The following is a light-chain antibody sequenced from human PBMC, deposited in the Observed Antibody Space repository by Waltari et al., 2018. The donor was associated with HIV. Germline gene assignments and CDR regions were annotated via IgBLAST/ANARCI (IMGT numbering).Light chain of an antibody. V-gene: IGKV3-15*01. J-gene: IGKJ1*01. CDR2: AAT. CDR1: QSVGGN. Sequence: EIVMKQFPDTLLVHPGEKATLSCRARQSVGGNLAWYQVRPGQAPSLLIYAATSRTTGFPGRFRGSGSGTEFTLTISSLQSEDFAIYYCQQYNDWPQTFGQGTRVDIK. CDR3: QQYNDWPQT.